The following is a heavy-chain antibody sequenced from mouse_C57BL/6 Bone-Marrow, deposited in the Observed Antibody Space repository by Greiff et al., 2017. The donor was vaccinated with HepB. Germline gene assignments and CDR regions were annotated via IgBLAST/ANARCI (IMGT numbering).Heavy chain of an antibody. CDR2: IDPENGDT. Sequence: EVQLQQSGAELVRPGASVKLSCTASGFNIKDDYMHWVKQRPEQGLEWIGWIDPENGDTEYASKFQGKATITADTSSNTAYLQLSSLTSEDTAVYYCTTYYYGSSYPWYFDVWGTGTTVTVSS. V-gene: IGHV14-4*01. J-gene: IGHJ1*03. CDR3: TTYYYGSSYPWYFDV. CDR1: GFNIKDDY. D-gene: IGHD1-1*01.